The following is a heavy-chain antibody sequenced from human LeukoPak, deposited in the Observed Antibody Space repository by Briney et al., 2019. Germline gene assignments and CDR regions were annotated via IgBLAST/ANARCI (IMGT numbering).Heavy chain of an antibody. CDR3: ARDPDGTEDFDY. D-gene: IGHD1-26*01. Sequence: ASVKVSFKASGYTFTSYGISWVRQAPGQGLQWMGWISAYNGDTNYAQKLQGRVTMTTDTSTSTAYMELRSLRSDDTAVYFCARDPDGTEDFDYWGQGTLVTVSS. CDR2: ISAYNGDT. V-gene: IGHV1-18*01. J-gene: IGHJ4*02. CDR1: GYTFTSYG.